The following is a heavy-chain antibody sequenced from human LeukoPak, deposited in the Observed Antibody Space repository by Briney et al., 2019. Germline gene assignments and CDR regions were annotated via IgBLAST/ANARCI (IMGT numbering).Heavy chain of an antibody. J-gene: IGHJ4*02. D-gene: IGHD3-22*01. V-gene: IGHV3-23*01. CDR1: GFTFSSYG. Sequence: PGGSLRLSCAASGFTFSSYGMSWVRQAPGKGLEWVSAISGSGGSTYYADSVKGRFTISRDNSKNTLYLQMNSLRAEDTAVYYCAKVHRLYDSSGYYYSDRLIYFDSWGQGTLVTVSS. CDR2: ISGSGGST. CDR3: AKVHRLYDSSGYYYSDRLIYFDS.